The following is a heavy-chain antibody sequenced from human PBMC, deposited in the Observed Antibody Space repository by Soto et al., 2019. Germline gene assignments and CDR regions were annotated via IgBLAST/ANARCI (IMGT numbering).Heavy chain of an antibody. D-gene: IGHD2-15*01. CDR3: AKGDCSGGRCYRGFDY. V-gene: IGHV3-23*01. CDR2: VSASGSIT. CDR1: GFTFSSYD. Sequence: EVQVLESGGGLVQPGGSLRLSCVGSGFTFSSYDMSWVRQAPGKGLEWVSGVSASGSITSYADSAKGRFTISRENAKNAMYLQMNSLRAEDTAVYYCAKGDCSGGRCYRGFDYWGQGTLVTVSS. J-gene: IGHJ4*02.